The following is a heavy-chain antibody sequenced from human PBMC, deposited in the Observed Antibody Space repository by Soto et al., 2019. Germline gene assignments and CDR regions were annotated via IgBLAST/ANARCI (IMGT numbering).Heavy chain of an antibody. CDR2: IYYSGST. V-gene: IGHV4-59*01. CDR1: GCSISSYY. Sequence: PSETLSLTCTFSGCSISSYYWSWIRQPPGKGLEWIGYIYYSGSTNYNPSLKSRVTISVDTSKNQFSLKLSSVTAADTAVYFCARGGETYYDFWSGFSPIDYWGQGALVTVS. D-gene: IGHD3-3*01. CDR3: ARGGETYYDFWSGFSPIDY. J-gene: IGHJ4*02.